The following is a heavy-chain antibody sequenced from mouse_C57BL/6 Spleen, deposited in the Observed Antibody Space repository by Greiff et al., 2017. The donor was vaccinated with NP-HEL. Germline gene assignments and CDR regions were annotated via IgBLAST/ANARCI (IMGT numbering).Heavy chain of an antibody. CDR2: ISSGSSTI. J-gene: IGHJ4*01. Sequence: DVHLVESGGGLVKPGGSLKLSCAASGFTFSDYGMHWVRQAPEKGLEWVAYISSGSSTIYYADTVKGRFTISRDNAKNTLFLQMTSLRSEDTAMYYCERGEGNWPHYYAMDYWGQGTSVTVSS. CDR3: ERGEGNWPHYYAMDY. CDR1: GFTFSDYG. V-gene: IGHV5-17*01. D-gene: IGHD2-1*01.